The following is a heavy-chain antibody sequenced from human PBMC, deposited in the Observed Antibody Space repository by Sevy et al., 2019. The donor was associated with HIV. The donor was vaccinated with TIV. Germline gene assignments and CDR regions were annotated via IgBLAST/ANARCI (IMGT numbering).Heavy chain of an antibody. Sequence: GGSLRLSCEASGFTFSSYWKNWVRQAPGMGLEWVANIKQDGSEKYYVDSVKGRFTISRDNAKNSLYLQMNSLRAEDTAVYYCARDRGLMVHYFYGMDVWGQGTTVTVS. CDR3: ARDRGLMVHYFYGMDV. J-gene: IGHJ6*02. D-gene: IGHD3-10*01. V-gene: IGHV3-7*01. CDR2: IKQDGSEK. CDR1: GFTFSSYW.